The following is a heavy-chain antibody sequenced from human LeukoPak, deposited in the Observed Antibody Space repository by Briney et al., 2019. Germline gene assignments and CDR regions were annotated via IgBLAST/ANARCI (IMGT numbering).Heavy chain of an antibody. CDR2: IRGKGFSDPP. D-gene: IGHD3-16*01. CDR3: TVPQSGGNWFDP. CDR1: GFTFSDSA. J-gene: IGHJ5*02. Sequence: GGSLRLSCAASGFTFSDSAIHWVRQASGKGLEWVGRIRGKGFSDPPAYAASVKARFTIPRDDSESPAYLQMTSLKAEDTAVYYCTVPQSGGNWFDPWGPGTLVTVSS. V-gene: IGHV3-73*01.